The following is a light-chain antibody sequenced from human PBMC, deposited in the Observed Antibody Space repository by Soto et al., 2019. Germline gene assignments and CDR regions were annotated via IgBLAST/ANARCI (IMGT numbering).Light chain of an antibody. CDR3: QHYSAFSVT. CDR2: GAS. V-gene: IGKV3-20*01. CDR1: QSVGSSY. Sequence: EIVLTQSPGTLSLSPGERATLSCRASQSVGSSYLAWYQQKPGQVPRLVVSGASSRATGIPARFRGSGSGTDFTLTISSLQPEDLATYYCQHYSAFSVTFGQGTKVDIK. J-gene: IGKJ1*01.